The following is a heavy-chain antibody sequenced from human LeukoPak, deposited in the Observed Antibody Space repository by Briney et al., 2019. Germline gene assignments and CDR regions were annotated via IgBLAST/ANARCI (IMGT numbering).Heavy chain of an antibody. Sequence: TSETLSLTCTVYDASFSGYYWSWIRQPPGKGLEWIGEINHSGSTNYNPSLKSRVTISVDTSKNQFSLNLRSVTAADTAVYYCARATETFSWFLQHWGQGTLVTVSS. CDR3: ARATETFSWFLQH. D-gene: IGHD6-13*01. CDR1: DASFSGYY. J-gene: IGHJ1*01. V-gene: IGHV4-34*01. CDR2: INHSGST.